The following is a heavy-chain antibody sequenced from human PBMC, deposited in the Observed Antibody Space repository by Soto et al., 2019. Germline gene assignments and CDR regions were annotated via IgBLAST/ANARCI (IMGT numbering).Heavy chain of an antibody. D-gene: IGHD3-10*01. CDR2: IYYSGST. V-gene: IGHV4-31*03. CDR3: ARASSSGSYYNVGWFDP. CDR1: GGSISSGGYY. Sequence: SETLSLTCTVSGGSISSGGYYWSWIRQHPGKGLEWIGYIYYSGSTYYNPSLKSRVTISVDTSKNQFSLKLSSVTAADTAVYYCARASSSGSYYNVGWFDPCGQGTLVTVSS. J-gene: IGHJ5*02.